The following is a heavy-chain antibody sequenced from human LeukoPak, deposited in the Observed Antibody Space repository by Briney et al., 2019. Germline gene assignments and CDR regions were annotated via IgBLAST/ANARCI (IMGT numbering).Heavy chain of an antibody. V-gene: IGHV3-49*04. CDR3: TRVEGVVRGEGYYYMDV. D-gene: IGHD3-10*01. J-gene: IGHJ6*03. CDR1: GFTFGDYA. CDR2: IRSKAYGGTT. Sequence: GGTLRLSCTASGFTFGDYAMSWVRQAPGKGLEWVGFIRSKAYGGTTEYAASVKGRFTISRDDSKSIAYLQMNSLKTEDTAVYYCTRVEGVVRGEGYYYMDVWGKGTTVTVSS.